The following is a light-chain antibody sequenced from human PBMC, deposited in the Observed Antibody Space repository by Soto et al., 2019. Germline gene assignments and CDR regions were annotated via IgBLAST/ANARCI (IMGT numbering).Light chain of an antibody. Sequence: EIVLTQSPGTLSLPPGERATLSCRASQSLSSNYLAWYQQKPGQAPRLLIYDASNRATGVPDRFSGSGSGTDFTLTISRLEPEDFAVYYCQQYDSSPLTFGGGTKVEI. V-gene: IGKV3-20*01. J-gene: IGKJ4*01. CDR2: DAS. CDR3: QQYDSSPLT. CDR1: QSLSSNY.